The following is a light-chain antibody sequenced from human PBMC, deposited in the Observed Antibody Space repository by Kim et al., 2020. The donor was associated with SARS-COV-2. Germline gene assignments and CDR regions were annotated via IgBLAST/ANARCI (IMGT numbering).Light chain of an antibody. V-gene: IGKV3-15*01. Sequence: EIVMTQSPATLSVSPGERATLSCRASQSVSSNLAWYQQKPGQAPRLLIFDASARATGVPARFGGSGSGTDFTLTISSLQSEDFAVYYCQQYNNWPRTFGQGTKVDIK. CDR2: DAS. CDR3: QQYNNWPRT. J-gene: IGKJ1*01. CDR1: QSVSSN.